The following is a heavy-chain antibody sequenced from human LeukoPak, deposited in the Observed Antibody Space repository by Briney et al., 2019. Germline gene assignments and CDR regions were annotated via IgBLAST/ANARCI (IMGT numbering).Heavy chain of an antibody. Sequence: SETLSLNCTVFGGSISSYYWGWIRQPPGKGREWIGYIYYSGSTNYNPSLKSRVTISVDTSKNQFSLKLRSVTAADTAVYYCARGSITMVRGVTGLDVWGQGTTVTVSS. CDR3: ARGSITMVRGVTGLDV. CDR1: GGSISSYY. J-gene: IGHJ6*02. D-gene: IGHD3-10*01. V-gene: IGHV4-59*01. CDR2: IYYSGST.